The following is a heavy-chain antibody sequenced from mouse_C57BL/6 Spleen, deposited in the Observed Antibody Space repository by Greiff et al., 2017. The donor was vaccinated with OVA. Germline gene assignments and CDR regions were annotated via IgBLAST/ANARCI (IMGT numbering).Heavy chain of an antibody. D-gene: IGHD4-1*01. CDR1: GYTFTEYT. V-gene: IGHV1-62-2*01. CDR3: ARHEEAGTRYFDY. Sequence: VKLVESGAELVKPGASVKLSCKASGYTFTEYTIHWVKQRSGQGLEWSGWFYTGSGSIKYNEKFKDKATLTADKSSSPVYMELSRLTSEDSAVYFCARHEEAGTRYFDYWGQGTTLTVSS. CDR2: FYTGSGSI. J-gene: IGHJ2*01.